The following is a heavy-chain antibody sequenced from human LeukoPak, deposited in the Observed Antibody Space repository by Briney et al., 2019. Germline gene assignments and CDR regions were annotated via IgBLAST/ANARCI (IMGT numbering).Heavy chain of an antibody. CDR3: ARTQRRGYSYGYHY. Sequence: ASVKFSCKAFRYTFTSYESNWVRQATGQGLEWMGWMNPNSGNTGYAQKFQGRVTITRNTYISAAYMELSSLRSEDTAVYYCARTQRRGYSYGYHYWGQGTLVTVSS. CDR1: RYTFTSYE. V-gene: IGHV1-8*03. J-gene: IGHJ4*02. D-gene: IGHD5-18*01. CDR2: MNPNSGNT.